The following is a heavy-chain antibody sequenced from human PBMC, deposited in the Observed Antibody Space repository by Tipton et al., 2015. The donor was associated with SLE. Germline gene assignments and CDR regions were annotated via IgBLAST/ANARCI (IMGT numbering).Heavy chain of an antibody. V-gene: IGHV4-61*02. CDR2: IHTSGST. CDR3: ARESDAFDI. Sequence: TLSLTCTVSGGSISSVSDYWSWIRQPAGKELEWIGRIHTSGSTYYNPSFNSRVSMSVDMSKNRFSLMLTSVTATDTAVYYCARESDAFDIWGQGTMVTVSS. CDR1: GGSISSVSDY. J-gene: IGHJ3*02.